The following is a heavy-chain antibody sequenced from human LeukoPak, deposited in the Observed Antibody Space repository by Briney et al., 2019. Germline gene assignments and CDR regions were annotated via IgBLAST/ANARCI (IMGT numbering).Heavy chain of an antibody. J-gene: IGHJ4*02. Sequence: GGSLRLSCAASGFTFSTYAMTWVRQAPGKGLEWVSLISGTGGSTYYADSVKGRFTISRDNAKNSLYLQMNSLRAEDTAVYYCARGQDYWGQGTLVTVSS. V-gene: IGHV3-23*01. CDR3: ARGQDY. CDR1: GFTFSTYA. CDR2: ISGTGGST.